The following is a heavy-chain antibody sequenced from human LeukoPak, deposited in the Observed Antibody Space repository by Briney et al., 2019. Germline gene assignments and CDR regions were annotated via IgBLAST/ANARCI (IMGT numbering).Heavy chain of an antibody. CDR1: GYTFTGYY. CDR2: INPNSGGT. V-gene: IGHV1-2*02. Sequence: ASVKVSCKASGYTFTGYYMHWVRQAPGQGLEWMGWINPNSGGTNYAQKFQGRVTMTRDTSISTAYMELSRLRSDDTAVNYCARTVKWLSPHFDYWGQGTLVTVSS. CDR3: ARTVKWLSPHFDY. J-gene: IGHJ4*02. D-gene: IGHD3-22*01.